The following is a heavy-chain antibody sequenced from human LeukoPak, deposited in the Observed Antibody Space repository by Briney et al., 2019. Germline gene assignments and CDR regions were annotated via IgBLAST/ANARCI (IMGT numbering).Heavy chain of an antibody. D-gene: IGHD3-3*01. V-gene: IGHV3-7*01. CDR1: GFTFSSYW. J-gene: IGHJ4*02. CDR2: IKQDGSEK. CDR3: ARDRTYYDFWSGYTNSN. Sequence: GGSLRLSCAASGFTFSSYWMSWVRQAPGKGLEWVANIKQDGSEKYYVDSVKGRFTISRDNAKNSLYLQMNSLRAEDTAVYYCARDRTYYDFWSGYTNSNWGQGTLVTVSS.